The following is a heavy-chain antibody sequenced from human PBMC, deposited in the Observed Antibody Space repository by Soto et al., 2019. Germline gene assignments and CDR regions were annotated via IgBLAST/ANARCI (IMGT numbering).Heavy chain of an antibody. CDR3: ARGLYYYDSSGYWGY. CDR2: MYSGGTI. Sequence: GGSLRLSCAASGFTVSSNDMSWFRQAPGKGLEWVSVMYSGGTIYYADSVEGRFTISRDNSKNTLYLQMNSLRDEDTAVYYCARGLYYYDSSGYWGYWGQGTLVTVSS. D-gene: IGHD3-22*01. CDR1: GFTVSSND. V-gene: IGHV3-66*01. J-gene: IGHJ4*02.